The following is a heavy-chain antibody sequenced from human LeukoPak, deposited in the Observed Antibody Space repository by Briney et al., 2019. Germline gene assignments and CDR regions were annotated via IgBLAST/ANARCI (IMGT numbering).Heavy chain of an antibody. D-gene: IGHD3-10*01. CDR1: GFTFSSYW. CDR3: ARGGMVRRVMGAFDI. V-gene: IGHV3-7*01. CDR2: IKQDGSEK. Sequence: GGSLRLSCAASGFTFSSYWMSWVRQAPGKGLEWVANIKQDGSEKYYVDSVKGRFTVSRDNAKNSLYLQMNSLRAEDTAVFYCARGGMVRRVMGAFDIWGQGTLVTVSS. J-gene: IGHJ3*02.